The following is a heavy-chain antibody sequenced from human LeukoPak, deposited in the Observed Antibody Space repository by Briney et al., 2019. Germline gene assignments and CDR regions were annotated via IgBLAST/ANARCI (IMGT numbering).Heavy chain of an antibody. CDR3: ARVGGGQLWLVDY. CDR2: IYYSGST. CDR1: GGSISSGDYY. D-gene: IGHD5-18*01. V-gene: IGHV4-31*03. J-gene: IGHJ4*02. Sequence: SQTLSLTCTVSGGSISSGDYYWSWIRQHPGKGLEWIGYIYYSGSTYYNPSLKSRVTIPVDTSKNQFSLKLSSVTAADTAVYYCARVGGGQLWLVDYWGQGTLVTVSS.